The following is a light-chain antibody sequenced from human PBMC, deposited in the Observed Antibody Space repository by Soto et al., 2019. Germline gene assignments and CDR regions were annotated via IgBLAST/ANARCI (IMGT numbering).Light chain of an antibody. Sequence: IQMTQSPSSLSASVGDRVTINCRASQGIGSYLNWYQQKPGKAPNLLIYTASSLQSGVPSRFSGSGSGTDFTLTISRLQPADSAPYYCQESYSSTWTFGQGTKVDI. V-gene: IGKV1-39*01. CDR2: TAS. J-gene: IGKJ1*01. CDR3: QESYSSTWT. CDR1: QGIGSY.